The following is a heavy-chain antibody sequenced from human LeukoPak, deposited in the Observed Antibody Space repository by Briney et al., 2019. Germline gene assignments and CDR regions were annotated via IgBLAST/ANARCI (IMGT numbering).Heavy chain of an antibody. J-gene: IGHJ6*02. CDR1: GGSFSGYY. CDR2: INHSGST. Sequence: SETLSLTCAVYGGSFSGYYWSWIRQPPGKGLEWIGEINHSGSTNYNPSLKSRVTISVDTSKNQFSLKLSSVTAADTAVYYCARGGRLRYFDWLPYYYYYYGMDVWGQGTTVIVSS. CDR3: ARGGRLRYFDWLPYYYYYYGMDV. V-gene: IGHV4-34*01. D-gene: IGHD3-9*01.